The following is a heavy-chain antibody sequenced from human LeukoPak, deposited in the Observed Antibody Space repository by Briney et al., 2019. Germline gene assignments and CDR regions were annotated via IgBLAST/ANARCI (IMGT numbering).Heavy chain of an antibody. J-gene: IGHJ4*02. CDR2: ISGSGNYT. CDR1: GFRFSGYA. Sequence: GGSLRLSCAASGFRFSGYAMSWVRQVPGKGLEWVSAISGSGNYTYYADSVKGRFTISRDHSTNTLYLQMNTLRVEDTAVYYCVKDASMEWFLDCWGQGTLVTVSS. D-gene: IGHD3-3*01. V-gene: IGHV3-23*01. CDR3: VKDASMEWFLDC.